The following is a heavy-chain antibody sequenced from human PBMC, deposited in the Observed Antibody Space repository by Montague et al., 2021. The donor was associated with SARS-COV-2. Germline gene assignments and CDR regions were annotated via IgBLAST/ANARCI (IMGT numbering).Heavy chain of an antibody. J-gene: IGHJ4*02. CDR2: VSSSGST. V-gene: IGHV4-4*07. CDR3: ARDVVTPLGTFDY. CDR1: GDSITYFY. D-gene: IGHD4-23*01. Sequence: SETLSLICTVSGDSITYFYWSWIRQPAGKGLEWIGRVSSSGSTNYNPSLRSRVSMSVDTSKSQFSLKLSSVTAADTAVHYCARDVVTPLGTFDYWGRGTLVTVSS.